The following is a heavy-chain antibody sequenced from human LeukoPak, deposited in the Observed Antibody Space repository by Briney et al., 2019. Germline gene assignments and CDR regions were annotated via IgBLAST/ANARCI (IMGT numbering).Heavy chain of an antibody. V-gene: IGHV4-59*08. CDR3: AIPAVESYYYYGMDV. D-gene: IGHD2-2*01. CDR1: GGSISSYY. Sequence: PSETLSLTCTVSGGSISSYYWSWIRQPPGKGLEWIGYIYYSGSTNYNPSLKSRVTISVDTSKNQFSLKLSSVTAADTAVYYCAIPAVESYYYYGMDVWGQGTTVTVSS. CDR2: IYYSGST. J-gene: IGHJ6*02.